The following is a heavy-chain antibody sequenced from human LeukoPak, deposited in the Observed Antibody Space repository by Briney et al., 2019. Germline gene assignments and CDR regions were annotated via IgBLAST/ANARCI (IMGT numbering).Heavy chain of an antibody. V-gene: IGHV1-2*02. J-gene: IGHJ4*02. CDR2: INPNSGGT. Sequence: ASVKVSCKASGYTFSDYYIYWVRQAPGQGLEWMGWINPNSGGTNYAQKFQGRVTMTRDTSISTAYMELRSLRSDDTAIYYCARVGHLVYYDSSGYPDFWGQGTLVTVSS. D-gene: IGHD3-22*01. CDR3: ARVGHLVYYDSSGYPDF. CDR1: GYTFSDYY.